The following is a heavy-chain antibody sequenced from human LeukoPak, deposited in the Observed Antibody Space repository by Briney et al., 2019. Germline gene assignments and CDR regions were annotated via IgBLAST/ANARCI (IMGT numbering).Heavy chain of an antibody. CDR1: GGSISSSHW. CDR2: IYHSGGT. J-gene: IGHJ6*03. CDR3: ATNGYYCMDV. V-gene: IGHV4-4*02. Sequence: PSETLSLTCAVSGGSISSSHWWSWVRQPPGKGLEWIGEIYHSGGTNYNPSLKSRITISVDKSQNQFSLKVNSLTAADTAVYYCATNGYYCMDVWGKGTTVTVSS. D-gene: IGHD2-8*01.